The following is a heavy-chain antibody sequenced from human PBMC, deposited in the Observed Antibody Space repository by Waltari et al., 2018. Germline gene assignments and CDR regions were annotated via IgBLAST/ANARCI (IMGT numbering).Heavy chain of an antibody. CDR1: GFTFDDYA. V-gene: IGHV3-9*03. CDR3: AKDGVEMATIKELWYFDL. Sequence: EVQLVESGGGLVQPGRSLRLSCAASGFTFDDYAMHWVRQAPGKGLEWVSGISWNSGSIGYADSVKGRFTISRDNAKNSLYLQMNSLRAEDMALYYCAKDGVEMATIKELWYFDLWGRGTLVTVSS. J-gene: IGHJ2*01. CDR2: ISWNSGSI. D-gene: IGHD5-12*01.